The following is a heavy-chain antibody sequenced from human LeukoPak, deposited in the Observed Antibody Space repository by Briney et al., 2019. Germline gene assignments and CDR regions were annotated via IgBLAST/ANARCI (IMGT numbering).Heavy chain of an antibody. J-gene: IGHJ6*02. CDR1: GGSISSSNW. Sequence: SETLSLTCAVSGGSISSSNWWSWVRQPPGKGLEWIGEIYHSGSTNYNPSLKSQVTISVDKSKNQFSLKLSSVTAADTAVYYCARADDGGYYYYGMDVWGQGTTVTVSS. D-gene: IGHD1-1*01. V-gene: IGHV4-4*02. CDR2: IYHSGST. CDR3: ARADDGGYYYYGMDV.